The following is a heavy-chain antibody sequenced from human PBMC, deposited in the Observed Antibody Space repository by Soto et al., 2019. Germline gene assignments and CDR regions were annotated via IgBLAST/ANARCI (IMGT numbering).Heavy chain of an antibody. J-gene: IGHJ4*02. CDR2: ISGSSRTT. CDR1: GFAFSSYS. CDR3: ARSYNDYGCFDD. V-gene: IGHV3-48*02. D-gene: IGHD4-17*01. Sequence: EVQLVESGGGLVQPGGSLKLSCEASGFAFSSYSMNWVRQAPGKGLEWVSYISGSSRTTSYADSVKGRFTISRDTAKKSLFLQMNSLTDEDTAVYYCARSYNDYGCFDDWGQGALVTVSP.